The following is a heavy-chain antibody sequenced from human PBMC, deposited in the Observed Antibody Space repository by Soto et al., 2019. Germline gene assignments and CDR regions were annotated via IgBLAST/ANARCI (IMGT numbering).Heavy chain of an antibody. CDR1: GYTFTSYG. Sequence: ASVKVSCRASGYTFTSYGISWVRQAPGQGLEWMGWISAYNGNTNYAQKLQGRVTMTTDTSTSTAYMELRSLRSDDTAVYYCARSVGSSGWDEDWFDPWGQGTLVTVSS. CDR2: ISAYNGNT. V-gene: IGHV1-18*01. J-gene: IGHJ5*02. D-gene: IGHD6-19*01. CDR3: ARSVGSSGWDEDWFDP.